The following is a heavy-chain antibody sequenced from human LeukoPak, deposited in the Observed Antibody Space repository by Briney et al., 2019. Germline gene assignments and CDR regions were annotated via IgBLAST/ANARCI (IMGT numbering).Heavy chain of an antibody. J-gene: IGHJ3*01. CDR1: GFSFSSYE. D-gene: IGHD2-2*01. Sequence: GGSLRLSCKASGFSFSSYEMNWVRQAPGTGLEWISYISSSGATIYYAGSVKGRFTISRDNSKNTLFLQMNGLRAEDTAVYYCAKDRSCSGSSCNVGSWGQGTMVTVSS. V-gene: IGHV3-48*03. CDR3: AKDRSCSGSSCNVGS. CDR2: ISSSGATI.